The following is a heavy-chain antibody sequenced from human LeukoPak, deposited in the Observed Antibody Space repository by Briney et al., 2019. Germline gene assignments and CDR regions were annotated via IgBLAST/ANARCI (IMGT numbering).Heavy chain of an antibody. CDR3: AKRYDSSGYYSDY. CDR2: ISGSGGST. Sequence: GGSLRLSCAASGFTFRSYGMSWVRQAPGKGLEWVSAISGSGGSTYYADSVKGWFTISRDNSKNTLYVQMNSLRAEDTAVYYCAKRYDSSGYYSDYWGQGTLVTVSS. V-gene: IGHV3-23*01. D-gene: IGHD3-22*01. CDR1: GFTFRSYG. J-gene: IGHJ4*02.